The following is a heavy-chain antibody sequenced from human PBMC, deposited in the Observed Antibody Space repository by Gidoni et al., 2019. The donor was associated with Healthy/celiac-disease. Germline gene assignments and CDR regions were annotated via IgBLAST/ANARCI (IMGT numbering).Heavy chain of an antibody. CDR1: GFTFSSYA. Sequence: EVQLLESGGGLVQPVGSLRLSCAASGFTFSSYAMSWVRQAPGKGLEWVSAISGSGGSTYYADSVKGRFTISRDNSKNTLYLQMNSLRAEDTAVYYCAKNTVAGTARYYYYGMDVWGQGTTVTVSS. V-gene: IGHV3-23*01. CDR2: ISGSGGST. CDR3: AKNTVAGTARYYYYGMDV. D-gene: IGHD6-19*01. J-gene: IGHJ6*02.